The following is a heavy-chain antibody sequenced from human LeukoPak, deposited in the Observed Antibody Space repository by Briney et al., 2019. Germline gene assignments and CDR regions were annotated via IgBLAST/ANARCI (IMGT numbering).Heavy chain of an antibody. Sequence: GASVKVSCKASGGTFSSYAISWVRQAPGQGLEWMGGIIPIFGTANYAQKFQGRVTITADESTSTAYMELSSLRSEDTAVYYCARAGPSPQKKYSSSCCFWFDPWGQGTLVTVSS. CDR1: GGTFSSYA. J-gene: IGHJ5*02. CDR3: ARAGPSPQKKYSSSCCFWFDP. V-gene: IGHV1-69*13. D-gene: IGHD6-13*01. CDR2: IIPIFGTA.